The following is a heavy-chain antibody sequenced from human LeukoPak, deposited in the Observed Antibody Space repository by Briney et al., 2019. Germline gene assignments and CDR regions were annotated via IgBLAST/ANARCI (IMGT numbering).Heavy chain of an antibody. CDR1: GSSLNNYY. D-gene: IGHD4-23*01. CDR3: ARHSRSWGLTTVVNVDF. Sequence: PSETLSHTCTVSGSSLNNYYWSWIRQPPGKGLEWIGYVDYSGSANYNPSLKSRVSISVERLSNQLSLRLSSVTAADAAVYYCARHSRSWGLTTVVNVDFWGQGNLVTVSS. CDR2: VDYSGSA. V-gene: IGHV4-59*08. J-gene: IGHJ4*02.